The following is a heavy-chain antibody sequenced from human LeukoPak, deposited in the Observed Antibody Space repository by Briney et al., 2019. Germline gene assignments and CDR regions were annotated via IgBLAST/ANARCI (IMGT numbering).Heavy chain of an antibody. CDR3: AKEGDYDILTGYYK. CDR1: GFTFSSYG. D-gene: IGHD3-9*01. J-gene: IGHJ4*02. Sequence: GGSLRLSCAASGFTFSSYGMHWVRQAPGKGLEWVAVISYDGSNKYYADSVKGRFTISRDNSKSTLYLQMNSLRAEDTAVYYCAKEGDYDILTGYYKWGQGTLVTVSS. CDR2: ISYDGSNK. V-gene: IGHV3-30*18.